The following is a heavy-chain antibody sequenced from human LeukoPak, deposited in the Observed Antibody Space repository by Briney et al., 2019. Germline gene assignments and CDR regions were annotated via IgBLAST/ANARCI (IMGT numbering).Heavy chain of an antibody. CDR3: ARDRPSNIAAAGTSRFDY. CDR1: GGSFSGYY. J-gene: IGHJ4*02. V-gene: IGHV4-34*01. CDR2: INHSGST. Sequence: PSETLSLTCAVYGGSFSGYYWSWIRQPPGKGLEWIGEINHSGSTNYNPSPKSRVTISVDTSKNQFSLKLSSVTAADTAVYYCARDRPSNIAAAGTSRFDYWGQGTLVTVSS. D-gene: IGHD6-13*01.